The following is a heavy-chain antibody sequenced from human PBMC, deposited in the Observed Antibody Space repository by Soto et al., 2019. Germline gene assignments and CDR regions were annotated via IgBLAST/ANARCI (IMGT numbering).Heavy chain of an antibody. J-gene: IGHJ4*02. Sequence: SETLSLTCTVSGGSISSYYWSWIRQPPGKGLEWIGYIYYSGSTNYNPSLKSRVTISVDTSKNQFSLKLSSVTAADTAVYYCARDAFSYDFWSGPRGFDYWGQGTLVTVSS. V-gene: IGHV4-59*01. CDR2: IYYSGST. D-gene: IGHD3-3*01. CDR3: ARDAFSYDFWSGPRGFDY. CDR1: GGSISSYY.